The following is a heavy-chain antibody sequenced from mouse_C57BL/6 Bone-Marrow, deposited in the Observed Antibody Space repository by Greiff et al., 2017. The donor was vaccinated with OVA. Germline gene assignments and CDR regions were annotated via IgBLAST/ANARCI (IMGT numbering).Heavy chain of an antibody. CDR1: GYTFTSYG. Sequence: QVQLQQSGAELARPGASVKLSCKASGYTFTSYGISWVKQRTGQGLEWIGEIYPRSGNTYYNEKFKGRATLTADKSSSTAYMELRSLTSEDSAVYFCAEGDLLWLPYYAMDYWGQGTSVTVSS. CDR3: AEGDLLWLPYYAMDY. CDR2: IYPRSGNT. D-gene: IGHD2-2*01. J-gene: IGHJ4*01. V-gene: IGHV1-81*01.